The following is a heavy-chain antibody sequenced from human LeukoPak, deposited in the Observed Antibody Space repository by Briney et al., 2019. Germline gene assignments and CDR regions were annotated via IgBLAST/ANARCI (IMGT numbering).Heavy chain of an antibody. V-gene: IGHV4-61*02. CDR3: ARWDGDP. CDR2: IFTSGST. Sequence: SETLSLTCTVSGGSVSSGSYYWSWIRQPAGKGLEWIGRIFTSGSTNYNPSLKSRVTMSVDTSKNQFSLKLSSVTAADTAVYYCARWDGDPWGQGTLVTVSS. CDR1: GGSVSSGSYY. J-gene: IGHJ5*02. D-gene: IGHD1-26*01.